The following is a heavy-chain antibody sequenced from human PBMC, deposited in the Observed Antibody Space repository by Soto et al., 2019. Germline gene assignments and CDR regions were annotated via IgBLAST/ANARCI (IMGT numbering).Heavy chain of an antibody. J-gene: IGHJ5*02. D-gene: IGHD4-4*01. CDR3: ARHPDDFSNYRWFGP. CDR1: GCSISSGGYY. V-gene: IGHV4-31*03. CDR2: IYYSGST. Sequence: SETLSLTCTFSGCSISSGGYYWSWIRQHPGKGLEWIGYIYYSGSTYYNPSLKSRVTLSIDTSKNQLSLKLSSVTAADTAVYYCARHPDDFSNYRWFGPWGQGTLVTVSS.